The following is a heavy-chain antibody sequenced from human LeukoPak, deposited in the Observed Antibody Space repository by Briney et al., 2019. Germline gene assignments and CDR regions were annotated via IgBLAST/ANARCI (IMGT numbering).Heavy chain of an antibody. CDR1: GDSISSGDYS. CDR3: ARELWFVNAPGSWFDP. J-gene: IGHJ5*02. V-gene: IGHV4-30-2*01. D-gene: IGHD3-10*01. Sequence: SETLSLTCAVSGDSISSGDYSWSWIRQPSGKGLEWIGYNFHSGSSYYNPSLKSRVTISVDKSKTQFSLGLTSVTAADTAVYYCARELWFVNAPGSWFDPWGQGTLVTVSS. CDR2: NFHSGSS.